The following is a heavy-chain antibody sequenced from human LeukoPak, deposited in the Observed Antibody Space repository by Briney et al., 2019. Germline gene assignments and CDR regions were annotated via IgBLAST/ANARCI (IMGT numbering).Heavy chain of an antibody. V-gene: IGHV4-38-2*02. CDR3: ARPLTYYDILTGSFAFDI. CDR2: IYYSGST. D-gene: IGHD3-9*01. CDR1: GYSISSGYY. Sequence: SETLSLTCTVSGYSISSGYYWGWIRQPPGKGLEWIGSIYYSGSTYYNPSLKSRVTISVDTSKNQFSLKLSSVTAADTAVYYCARPLTYYDILTGSFAFDIWGQGTMVTVSS. J-gene: IGHJ3*02.